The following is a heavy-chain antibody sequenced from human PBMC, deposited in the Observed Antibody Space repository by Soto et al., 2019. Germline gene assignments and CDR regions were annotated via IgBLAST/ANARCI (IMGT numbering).Heavy chain of an antibody. CDR2: FIPIFGTA. J-gene: IGHJ6*02. D-gene: IGHD6-6*01. CDR1: GGTFSSYA. V-gene: IGHV1-69*12. CDR3: ASAFEYSSALHGSYGMDV. Sequence: QVQLVQSGAEVKKPGSSVKVSCKASGGTFSSYAISWVRQAHGQGLEWMGGFIPIFGTANYAQKFQGRVTITEDESTSTADMELRSLRSEDTAVYYCASAFEYSSALHGSYGMDVWGQGTTVTVSS.